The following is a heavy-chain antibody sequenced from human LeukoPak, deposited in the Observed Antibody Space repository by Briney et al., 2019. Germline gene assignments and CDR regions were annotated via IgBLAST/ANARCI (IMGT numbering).Heavy chain of an antibody. CDR3: ARGYDY. J-gene: IGHJ4*02. Sequence: SETLSLTCTVSGGSISGSTYYWGWIRQPPGKGLDWIGIINYSGNTYYNPSLRSRVTISVDTSKNQFSLNLNSMTASDTAVYYCARGYDYWGQGTLVTVSS. D-gene: IGHD3-22*01. CDR2: INYSGNT. V-gene: IGHV4-39*01. CDR1: GGSISGSTYY.